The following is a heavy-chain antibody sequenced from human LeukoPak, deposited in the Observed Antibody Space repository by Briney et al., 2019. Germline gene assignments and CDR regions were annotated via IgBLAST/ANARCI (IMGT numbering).Heavy chain of an antibody. J-gene: IGHJ5*02. Sequence: ASVKVSCKASGYTFTGYYMHWVRQAPGQRLEWMGWINACNGNTKYSQEFQGRVTITRDTSASTAYMELSSLRSEDMAVYYCARAPYYYGSGSHWFDPWGQGTLVTVSS. D-gene: IGHD3-10*01. CDR3: ARAPYYYGSGSHWFDP. V-gene: IGHV1-3*03. CDR2: INACNGNT. CDR1: GYTFTGYY.